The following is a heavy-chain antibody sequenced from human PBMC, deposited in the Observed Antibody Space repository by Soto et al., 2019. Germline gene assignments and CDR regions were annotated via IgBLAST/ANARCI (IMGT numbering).Heavy chain of an antibody. CDR1: GYTFTSYA. V-gene: IGHV1-3*01. J-gene: IGHJ5*02. D-gene: IGHD4-17*01. CDR2: INAGNGNT. CDR3: ARGYGGYFHWFDP. Sequence: QVQLVQSGAEVKKPGASVKVSCKASGYTFTSYAMQWVRQAPGQRLEWMGWINAGNGNTKYSQKFQGRVTITRDTSASTAYMDLSSLRSEDTAVYYCARGYGGYFHWFDPWGQGTLVTVSS.